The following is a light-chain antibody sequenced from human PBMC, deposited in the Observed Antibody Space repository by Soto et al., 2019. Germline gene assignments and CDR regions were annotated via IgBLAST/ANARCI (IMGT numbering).Light chain of an antibody. V-gene: IGKV1-5*03. CDR3: QEYNSHSTYT. CDR1: QSISSW. CDR2: TAS. J-gene: IGKJ2*01. Sequence: DIQMTQSPSTLSASVGDRVTITCRASQSISSWLAWYQQQPGKAPKLLIYTASSLESGVPTKFSGSGSGTEFTLTISSLQPDDFATYYCQEYNSHSTYTFGQGTKLEIK.